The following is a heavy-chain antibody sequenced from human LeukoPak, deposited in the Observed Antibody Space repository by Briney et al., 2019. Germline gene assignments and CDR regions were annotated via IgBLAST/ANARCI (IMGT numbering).Heavy chain of an antibody. J-gene: IGHJ4*02. V-gene: IGHV4-38-2*02. D-gene: IGHD3-16*01. CDR2: IYQDGST. Sequence: SETLSLTCSVSGYSISSGYHWAWFRQTPGKRLEWLGSIYQDGSTYDNLSLKSRVTLSVDTSKNQFSLKMKTVTVADTAVYYCARSEIDDYSGYWGQGTLVTVSS. CDR3: ARSEIDDYSGY. CDR1: GYSISSGYH.